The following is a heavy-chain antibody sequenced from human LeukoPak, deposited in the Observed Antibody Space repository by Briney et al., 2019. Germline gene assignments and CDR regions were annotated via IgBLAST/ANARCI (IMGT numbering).Heavy chain of an antibody. V-gene: IGHV1-8*01. J-gene: IGHJ4*02. CDR2: MNPNSGST. Sequence: GASVKVSCKASGYTFTNYDFNWMRQATGQGLEWMGWMNPNSGSTGYAQKFQGRVTMTRDTSISTAYMELSSLTSEDTAVYYCARGRWSATTASYYLDFWGQGTLVTVSS. CDR1: GYTFTNYD. CDR3: ARGRWSATTASYYLDF. D-gene: IGHD5-24*01.